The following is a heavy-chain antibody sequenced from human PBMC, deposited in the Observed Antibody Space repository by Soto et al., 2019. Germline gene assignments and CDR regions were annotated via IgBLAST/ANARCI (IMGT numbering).Heavy chain of an antibody. CDR2: IYPGDSDT. V-gene: IGHV5-51*01. J-gene: IGHJ2*01. CDR3: ARRASGYCSSASCWYFDL. D-gene: IGHD2-15*01. CDR1: GYSFTSYW. Sequence: PGESLKISCKGSGYSFTSYWIGWVRQMPGKGLEWMGIIYPGDSDTRYSPSFQGQVTISADKSISTAYLQWSSLKASDTAIYYCARRASGYCSSASCWYFDLWGRGTLVTVSS.